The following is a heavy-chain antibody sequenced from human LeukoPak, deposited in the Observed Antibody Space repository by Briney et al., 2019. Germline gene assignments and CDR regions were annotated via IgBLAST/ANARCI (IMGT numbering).Heavy chain of an antibody. J-gene: IGHJ4*02. CDR1: GYSFTSYW. Sequence: NRGESLKISCKGSGYSFTSYWIGWVRQMPGKGLEWMGIIYPGDSDTRYSPSFQGQVTISADKSISTAYLQWSSLKASDTAMYYCARVHYYETSDWGNYFDYWGQGTLVTVSS. CDR3: ARVHYYETSDWGNYFDY. D-gene: IGHD3-22*01. V-gene: IGHV5-51*01. CDR2: IYPGDSDT.